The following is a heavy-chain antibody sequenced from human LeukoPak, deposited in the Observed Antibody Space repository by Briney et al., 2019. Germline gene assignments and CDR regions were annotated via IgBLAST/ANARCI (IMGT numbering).Heavy chain of an antibody. V-gene: IGHV3-73*01. CDR1: GFAFSDSD. CDR2: IRSKANHYAT. CDR3: TRRAWGSGWGAFDI. J-gene: IGHJ3*02. Sequence: GGSLRLSCAASGFAFSDSDMYWVRQAPGKGLEWVGRIRSKANHYATAYAVSVKGRFTISRDDSKNTAHLQMTRLKTEDTAVYYCTRRAWGSGWGAFDIWGQGTMVTVPS. D-gene: IGHD6-19*01.